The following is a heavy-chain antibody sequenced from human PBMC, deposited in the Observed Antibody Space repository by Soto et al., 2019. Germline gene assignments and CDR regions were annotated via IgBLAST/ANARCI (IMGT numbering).Heavy chain of an antibody. Sequence: SETLSLTCTVSGGPFSRGGYYWSWIRQHPGKGLECIGYIFYSGSTYYNPTLKSRVTISLDTSKRQFSLKLSSVTAAGTAVYYCAKGSGWHDSWGQGTLVTGSS. J-gene: IGHJ5*01. D-gene: IGHD6-19*01. CDR1: GGPFSRGGYY. V-gene: IGHV4-31*03. CDR3: AKGSGWHDS. CDR2: IFYSGST.